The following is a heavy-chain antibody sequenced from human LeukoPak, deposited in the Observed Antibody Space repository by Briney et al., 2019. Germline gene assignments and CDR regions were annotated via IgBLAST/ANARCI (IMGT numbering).Heavy chain of an antibody. V-gene: IGHV4-59*08. CDR2: IYYSGST. D-gene: IGHD2-15*01. Sequence: PSETLSLTCTVSGGSISSYYWSWIRQPPGKGLEWIGYIYYSGSTYYNPSLKSRVTISVDTSKNQFSLKLSSVTAADTAVYYCARCHRGGSCYAWGQGTLVTVSS. CDR3: ARCHRGGSCYA. CDR1: GGSISSYY. J-gene: IGHJ5*02.